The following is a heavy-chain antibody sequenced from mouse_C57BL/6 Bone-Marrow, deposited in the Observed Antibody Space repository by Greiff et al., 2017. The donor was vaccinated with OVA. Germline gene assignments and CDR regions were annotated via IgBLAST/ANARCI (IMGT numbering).Heavy chain of an antibody. Sequence: VKLQESGAELVRPGTSVKMSCKASGYTFTNYWIGWAKQRPGHGLEWIGDIYPGGGYTNYNEKFKGKATLTADKSSSTAYMQFSSLTSEDSAIYYCARWGRRGYFDVWGTGTTVTVSS. CDR1: GYTFTNYW. D-gene: IGHD3-3*01. CDR2: IYPGGGYT. J-gene: IGHJ1*03. V-gene: IGHV1-63*01. CDR3: ARWGRRGYFDV.